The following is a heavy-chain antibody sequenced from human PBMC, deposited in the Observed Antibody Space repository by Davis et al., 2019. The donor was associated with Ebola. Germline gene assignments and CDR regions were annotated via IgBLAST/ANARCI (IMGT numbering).Heavy chain of an antibody. Sequence: GGSLRLSCKGSGYSFTSYWIGWVRQMPGKGLEWMGIIYPGDSDTRYSPSFQGQVTISADKSISTAYLQWSSLKASDTAMYYCARWIFGVAHFFRGWFDPWGQGTLVTVSS. CDR3: ARWIFGVAHFFRGWFDP. CDR2: IYPGDSDT. CDR1: GYSFTSYW. V-gene: IGHV5-51*01. J-gene: IGHJ5*02. D-gene: IGHD3-3*01.